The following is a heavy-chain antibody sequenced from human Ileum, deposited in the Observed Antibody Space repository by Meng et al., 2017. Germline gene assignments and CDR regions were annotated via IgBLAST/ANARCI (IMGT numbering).Heavy chain of an antibody. V-gene: IGHV3-66*02. CDR1: GFTVSDNY. Sequence: VRLVGCGGGLVQPGGSLRLSCSVSGFTVSDNYMHWVRQAPGKGLEWVSVLRAAGNTFYADSVEGRFTFSRDNSKNTVFLQMNDLRPEDTAVHYCVRGGGYIIAYWGQGSLVTVSS. CDR2: LRAAGNT. J-gene: IGHJ4*02. CDR3: VRGGGYIIAY. D-gene: IGHD6-25*01.